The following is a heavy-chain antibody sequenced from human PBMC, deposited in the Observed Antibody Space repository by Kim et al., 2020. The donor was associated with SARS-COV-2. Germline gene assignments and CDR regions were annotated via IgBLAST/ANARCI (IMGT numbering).Heavy chain of an antibody. D-gene: IGHD2-21*02. J-gene: IGHJ4*02. CDR1: GYTFTAYY. Sequence: ASVKVSCQASGYTFTAYYMHWVRQAPGQGLEWMGRINPKSGGTNYAQKFQGRVTMTRDTSISTAYMELYSLRSDDTAVYYCARDPRVCGGDCPDYWGQGTLVTVSS. V-gene: IGHV1-2*06. CDR3: ARDPRVCGGDCPDY. CDR2: INPKSGGT.